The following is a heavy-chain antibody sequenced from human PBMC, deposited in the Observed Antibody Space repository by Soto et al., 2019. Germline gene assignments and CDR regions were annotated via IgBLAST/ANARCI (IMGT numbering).Heavy chain of an antibody. CDR3: AKIRLLTTVDS. CDR2: IKQDGSEK. D-gene: IGHD4-17*01. CDR1: GCSFRSYR. V-gene: IGHV3-7*03. J-gene: IGHJ4*02. Sequence: PLVTLKLSCAGYGCSFRSYRYHWKRQAPGRGLEWVANIKQDGSEKYSLDSVKGRFTISRDNAKNSLYLHMNSLRAEDTAIYYCAKIRLLTTVDSWGQGTLVTVSS.